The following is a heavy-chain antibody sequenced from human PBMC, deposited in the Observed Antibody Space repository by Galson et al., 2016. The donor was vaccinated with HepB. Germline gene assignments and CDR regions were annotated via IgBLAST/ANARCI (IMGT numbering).Heavy chain of an antibody. CDR2: VIPIFGTT. D-gene: IGHD6-13*01. V-gene: IGHV1-69*06. CDR1: GGTFSSYG. Sequence: SVKVSCKASGGTFSSYGISWVRQAPGQGLEWMGGVIPIFGTTSYPQKFQGRVTITADKSTSTAYMELSSLRSEDTAVYYCAKVMGDGRPASWYQKKAGYLFDVWGQGTMVTVSS. CDR3: AKVMGDGRPASWYQKKAGYLFDV. J-gene: IGHJ3*01.